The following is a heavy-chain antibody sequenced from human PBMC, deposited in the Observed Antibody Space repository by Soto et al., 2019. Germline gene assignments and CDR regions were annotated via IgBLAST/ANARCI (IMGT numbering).Heavy chain of an antibody. CDR3: ARGWGAVADY. CDR1: GGSFSGYY. V-gene: IGHV4-34*01. D-gene: IGHD6-19*01. Sequence: QVQLQQWGAGLLKPSETLSLTCAVYGGSFSGYYWNWIRQPPGKGLEWIGEINHSGSTNYNPSLKXRVTISVDTSKNQFSLKVTSVTAADTAVYYCARGWGAVADYWGQGTLVTVSS. J-gene: IGHJ4*02. CDR2: INHSGST.